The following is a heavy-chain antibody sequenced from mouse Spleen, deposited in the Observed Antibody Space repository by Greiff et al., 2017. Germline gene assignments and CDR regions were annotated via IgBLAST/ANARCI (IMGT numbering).Heavy chain of an antibody. CDR1: GFNIKDTY. V-gene: IGHV14-3*02. CDR2: IDPANGNT. Sequence: EVQRVESGAELVKPGASVKLSCTASGFNIKDTYMHWVKQRPEQGLEWIGRIDPANGNTKYDPKFQGKATITADTSSNTAYLQLSSLTSEDTAVYYCARDYGSRFAYWGQGTLVTVSA. J-gene: IGHJ3*01. D-gene: IGHD1-1*01. CDR3: ARDYGSRFAY.